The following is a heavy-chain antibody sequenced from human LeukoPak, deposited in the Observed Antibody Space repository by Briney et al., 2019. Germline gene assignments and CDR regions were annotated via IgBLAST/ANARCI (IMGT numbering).Heavy chain of an antibody. CDR1: GFTFSDFG. D-gene: IGHD1-26*01. J-gene: IGHJ6*02. CDR2: IKGDETEK. Sequence: GGSLRLSCAASGFTFSDFGMNWVRQAPGKGLEWVAFIKGDETEKHYVDSLKGRFTFSSDNAENSLSLQMNGMTVDAAAVYFFARGRFFYGRGIDGWGQGTTVIVSS. CDR3: ARGRFFYGRGIDG. V-gene: IGHV3-7*01.